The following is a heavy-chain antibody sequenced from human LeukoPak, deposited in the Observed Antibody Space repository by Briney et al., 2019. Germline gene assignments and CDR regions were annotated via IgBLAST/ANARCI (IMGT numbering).Heavy chain of an antibody. CDR2: ISGSGGRT. CDR1: GFTFSSYG. V-gene: IGHV3-23*01. Sequence: GGSLRLSCAASGFTFSSYGMSWVRQAPGKGLEWVSAISGSGGRTYYADSMKGRFTISRDNSRNTLYLQINSLRPEDTAVYYCAKDMDHDYDDYGFDYWGQGTPVTVSS. D-gene: IGHD4-17*01. J-gene: IGHJ4*02. CDR3: AKDMDHDYDDYGFDY.